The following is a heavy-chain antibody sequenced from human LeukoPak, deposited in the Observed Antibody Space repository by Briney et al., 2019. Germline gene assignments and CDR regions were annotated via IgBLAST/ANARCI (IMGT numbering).Heavy chain of an antibody. CDR3: ATMLWFGELYGMDV. J-gene: IGHJ6*02. CDR1: GYTFTRYY. D-gene: IGHD3-10*01. V-gene: IGHV1-2*02. CDR2: INLNSGGT. Sequence: ASVKVSCKASGYTFTRYYMHWGRQAAGHGREGMGWINLNSGGTNYAQKFQGRVTMTRDTSISTAYMELSRLRSDDTAVYYCATMLWFGELYGMDVWGQGTTVTVSS.